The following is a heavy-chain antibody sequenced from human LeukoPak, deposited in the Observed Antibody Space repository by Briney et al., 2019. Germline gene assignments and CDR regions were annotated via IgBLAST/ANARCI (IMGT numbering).Heavy chain of an antibody. V-gene: IGHV3-11*05. CDR1: GFTFTDSY. CDR2: IISSSTST. J-gene: IGHJ4*02. Sequence: GGALRLSCAASGFTFTDSYMSWIRQAPGKGLEWVSYIISSSTSTNYADSVKGRFIISRDNAKNSLFLQMGSLRAEDTAVYYCARVRGYSFGRPTAYFDYWGQGTLVTVSS. D-gene: IGHD5-18*01. CDR3: ARVRGYSFGRPTAYFDY.